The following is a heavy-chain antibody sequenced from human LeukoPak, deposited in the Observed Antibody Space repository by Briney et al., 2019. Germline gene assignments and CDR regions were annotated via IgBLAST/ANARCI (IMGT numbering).Heavy chain of an antibody. J-gene: IGHJ4*02. D-gene: IGHD5-18*01. Sequence: GGSLRLSCAASGFTGSHNYMSWVRQAPGKGLEWVSAISGSGGSTYYADSVKGRFTISRDNSKNTLYLQMNSLRAEDTAVYYCAKGGYSYGDFDYWGQGTLVTVSS. CDR1: GFTGSHNY. CDR3: AKGGYSYGDFDY. V-gene: IGHV3-23*01. CDR2: ISGSGGST.